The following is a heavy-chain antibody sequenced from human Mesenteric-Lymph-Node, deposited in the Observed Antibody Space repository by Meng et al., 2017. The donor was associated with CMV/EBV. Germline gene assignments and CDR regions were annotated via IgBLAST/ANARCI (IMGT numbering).Heavy chain of an antibody. CDR3: ARAPNYYDTSGYFNLFDY. V-gene: IGHV4-61*01. Sequence: VSGGSYTWDWIRQPPGKGLEWIGYIYNDGTANYNPSLKSRLSISADTSKNQFSLNLSSVTPADTAVYYCARAPNYYDTSGYFNLFDYWGQGTLVTVSS. J-gene: IGHJ4*02. CDR1: VSGGSYT. D-gene: IGHD3-22*01. CDR2: IYNDGTA.